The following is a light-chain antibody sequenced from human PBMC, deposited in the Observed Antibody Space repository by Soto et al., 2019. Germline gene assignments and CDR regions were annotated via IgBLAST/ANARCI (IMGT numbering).Light chain of an antibody. CDR1: RSVNSNY. CDR2: GAS. V-gene: IGKV3-20*01. Sequence: EVVMTQSPGTLSLSPGEGATLSCRASRSVNSNYLAWYQQKPGQAPSLLTYGASSRATDVPDRFSASGSGTDFALTISRLEPEDVAVYYCQQYGSSPLTFGGGTKVDIK. J-gene: IGKJ4*01. CDR3: QQYGSSPLT.